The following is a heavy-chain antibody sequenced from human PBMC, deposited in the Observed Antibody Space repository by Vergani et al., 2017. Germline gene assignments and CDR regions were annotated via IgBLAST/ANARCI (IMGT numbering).Heavy chain of an antibody. V-gene: IGHV1-69*02. J-gene: IGHJ6*02. CDR1: GGTFSSYT. CDR3: ASTPVTKATVTQARPRQHQRYGMDV. D-gene: IGHD4-17*01. Sequence: QVQLVQSGAEVKKPGSSVKVSCKASGGTFSSYTISWVRQAPGQGLEWMGRIIPILGIATYAQKCQGRVTITPDKSTSTAYMELSRLRSEDTAVYYCASTPVTKATVTQARPRQHQRYGMDVWGQGTTVTVSS. CDR2: IIPILGIA.